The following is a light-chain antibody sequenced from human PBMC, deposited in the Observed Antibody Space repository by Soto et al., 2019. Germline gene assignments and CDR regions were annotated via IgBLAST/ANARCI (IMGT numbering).Light chain of an antibody. CDR3: MQSLQTPFT. J-gene: IGKJ4*01. V-gene: IGKV2-28*01. Sequence: DIVMTQSPLSLPVTPGEPASISCWSNQSLLHRNGFNYLDWYLQKPGQSPQLLIYLGSNRASGVPDRFSGSGSGKDFTLKISRVEAEDVGVFYCMQSLQTPFTFGGGTKVENK. CDR2: LGS. CDR1: QSLLHRNGFNY.